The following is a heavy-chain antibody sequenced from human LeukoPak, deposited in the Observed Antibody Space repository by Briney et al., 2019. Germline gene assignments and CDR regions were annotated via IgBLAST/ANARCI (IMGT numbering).Heavy chain of an antibody. D-gene: IGHD6-13*01. J-gene: IGHJ1*01. V-gene: IGHV4-34*01. Sequence: SETLSLTCTVSGGSISSYYWSWIRQPPGKGLEWIGEINHSGSTNYNPSLKSRVTISVDTSKNQFSLKLSSVTAADTAVYYCAIPGRGGMYSSSWYRVRYFQHWGQGTLVTVSS. CDR1: GGSISSYY. CDR3: AIPGRGGMYSSSWYRVRYFQH. CDR2: INHSGST.